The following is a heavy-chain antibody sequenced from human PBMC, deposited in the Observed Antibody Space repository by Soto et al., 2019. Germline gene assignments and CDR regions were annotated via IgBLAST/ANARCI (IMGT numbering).Heavy chain of an antibody. CDR2: TYKTGET. Sequence: SETLSLTCTVSGGSVSTGMKYWGWVRQPPGKALEFIGYTYKTGETLLNSSLKSRVTLSMETSKNQFSLTLSSVTAADTAVYYCAGDKNNISWYFYWGQGTLVTVSS. CDR1: GGSVSTGMKY. D-gene: IGHD6-13*01. CDR3: AGDKNNISWYFY. V-gene: IGHV4-61*01. J-gene: IGHJ4*02.